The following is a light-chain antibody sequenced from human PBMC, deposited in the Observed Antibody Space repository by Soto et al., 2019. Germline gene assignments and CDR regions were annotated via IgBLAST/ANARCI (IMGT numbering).Light chain of an antibody. CDR3: QQYDNWPWT. CDR2: GAS. V-gene: IGKV3D-15*01. J-gene: IGKJ1*01. CDR1: QSVSSSY. Sequence: EIVMTQSPGTLSVSPGERATLSCRASQSVSSSYLAWYQQKPGQAPRLLIYGASSRATGIPDRFSGSGSGTDFTLTISSLQSEDFAVYYCQQYDNWPWTFGQGTKVDIK.